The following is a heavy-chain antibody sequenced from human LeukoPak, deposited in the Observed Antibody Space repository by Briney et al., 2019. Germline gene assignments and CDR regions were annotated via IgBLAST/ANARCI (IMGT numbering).Heavy chain of an antibody. CDR1: GFTFSSYT. CDR2: ISYDGSNK. CDR3: ARARGIAVADLDY. V-gene: IGHV3-30*04. J-gene: IGHJ4*02. D-gene: IGHD6-19*01. Sequence: GGSLRLSCAVSGFTFSSYTLHWVRQAPGKGLEWVAVISYDGSNKYYADSVKGRFTISRDNSKNTLYLQMNSLRAEDTAVYYCARARGIAVADLDYWGQGTLVTVSS.